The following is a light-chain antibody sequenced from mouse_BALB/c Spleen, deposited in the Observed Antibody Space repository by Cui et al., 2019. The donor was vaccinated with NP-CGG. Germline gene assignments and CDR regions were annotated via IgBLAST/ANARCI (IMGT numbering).Light chain of an antibody. CDR1: TGAVITSNY. CDR3: ALWYSNHWV. CDR2: GTN. V-gene: IGLV1*01. Sequence: QVVVTQESAPTTSPGETVTLTSRSSTGAVITSNYANWVQEKPDHLFTGLIGGTNNRAPGVPARFSGSLIGDKAALTITGAQTEDEAIYFCALWYSNHWVFGGGTKLTVL. J-gene: IGLJ1*01.